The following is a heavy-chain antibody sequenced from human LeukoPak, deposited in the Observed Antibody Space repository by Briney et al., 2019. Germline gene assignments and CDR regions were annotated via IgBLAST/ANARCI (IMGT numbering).Heavy chain of an antibody. D-gene: IGHD6-6*01. Sequence: IGKTYHRGSTYYNPALKSRVTISGDKSKKKFSLKLSSVTAADTAVYYCASIAARVGFDYWGQGTLVTVSS. CDR2: TYHRGST. J-gene: IGHJ4*02. CDR3: ASIAARVGFDY. V-gene: IGHV4-30-2*04.